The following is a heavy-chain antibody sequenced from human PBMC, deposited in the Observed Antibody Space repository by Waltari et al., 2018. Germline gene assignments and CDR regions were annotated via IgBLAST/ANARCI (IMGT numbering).Heavy chain of an antibody. Sequence: EVQLVESGGGVIQPGGSLRLSCAASGFTVSSNYMSWGRQAPGKGLEWVSVIYSGGSTYYADSVKGRFTISRDNSKNTLYLQMNSLRAEDTAVYYCARWDSGSFFYAFDIWGQGTMVTVSS. J-gene: IGHJ3*02. D-gene: IGHD1-26*01. CDR2: IYSGGST. CDR3: ARWDSGSFFYAFDI. CDR1: GFTVSSNY. V-gene: IGHV3-53*01.